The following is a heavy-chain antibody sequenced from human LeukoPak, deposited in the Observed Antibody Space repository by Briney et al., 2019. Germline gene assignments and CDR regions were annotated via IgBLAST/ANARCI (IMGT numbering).Heavy chain of an antibody. J-gene: IGHJ4*02. Sequence: GGSLRLSCAASGFTFSSYAMHWVRQAPGKGLEWVAVISYDGSNKYYADSVKGRFTISRDNSKNTLYLQMNSLRTEDTAIYYCARGGVRRGYYDYWGQGTLVTVSS. V-gene: IGHV3-30-3*01. CDR3: ARGGVRRGYYDY. CDR2: ISYDGSNK. CDR1: GFTFSSYA. D-gene: IGHD1-14*01.